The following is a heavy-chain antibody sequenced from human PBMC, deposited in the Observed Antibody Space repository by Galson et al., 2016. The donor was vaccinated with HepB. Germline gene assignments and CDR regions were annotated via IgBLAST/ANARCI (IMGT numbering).Heavy chain of an antibody. CDR2: IFYSGST. CDR1: GGSISSYY. J-gene: IGHJ6*02. Sequence: SETLSLTCTVSGGSISSYYWSWIRQPPGKGLEWIGHIFYSGSTNYSPSLKSRVTMSLDTSKSQFSLKLNSVTAADTAIYYCARRCGGDCPYYYALDVWGQGTTVIVSS. CDR3: ARRCGGDCPYYYALDV. D-gene: IGHD2-21*02. V-gene: IGHV4-59*01.